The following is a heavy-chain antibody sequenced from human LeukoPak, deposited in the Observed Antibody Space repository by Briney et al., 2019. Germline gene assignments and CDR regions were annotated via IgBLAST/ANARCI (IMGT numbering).Heavy chain of an antibody. J-gene: IGHJ4*02. CDR2: IYHSGST. V-gene: IGHV4-4*02. Sequence: SETLSLTCAVSGGSISSSNWWSWVRQPPGKRLEWIGEIYHSGSTNYNPSLKSRVTISVDKSKNQFSLKLTSVTAADTAAYYCARQGDSGWYYFDYWGQGTLVTVSS. D-gene: IGHD6-19*01. CDR1: GGSISSSNW. CDR3: ARQGDSGWYYFDY.